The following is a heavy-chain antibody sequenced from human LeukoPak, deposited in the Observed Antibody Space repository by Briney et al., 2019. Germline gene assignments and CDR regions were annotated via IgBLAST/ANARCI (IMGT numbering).Heavy chain of an antibody. CDR2: ISYDGSNK. V-gene: IGHV3-30*04. CDR1: GFTFSSYA. Sequence: PGGSLRLSCAASGFTFSSYAMHWVRQAPGKGLEWVAVISYDGSNKYYADSVKGRFTISRDNSKNTLYLQMNSLRAEDTAVYYCARDLASSSWYLSHWGQGTLVTVSS. D-gene: IGHD6-13*01. J-gene: IGHJ4*02. CDR3: ARDLASSSWYLSH.